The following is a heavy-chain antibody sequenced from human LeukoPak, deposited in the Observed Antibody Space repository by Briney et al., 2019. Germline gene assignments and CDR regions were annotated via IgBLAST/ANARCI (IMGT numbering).Heavy chain of an antibody. CDR1: GFTFSSYS. CDR2: ISSSSSTI. D-gene: IGHD3-22*01. V-gene: IGHV3-48*02. Sequence: PGGSLRLSCAASGFTFSSYSMNWVRQAPGKGLEWVSYISSSSSTIYYADSVKGRFTISRDNAKNSLYLQMNSLRDEDTAVYYCARDPYYHDSSGYSKFDYWGQGTLVTVSS. J-gene: IGHJ4*02. CDR3: ARDPYYHDSSGYSKFDY.